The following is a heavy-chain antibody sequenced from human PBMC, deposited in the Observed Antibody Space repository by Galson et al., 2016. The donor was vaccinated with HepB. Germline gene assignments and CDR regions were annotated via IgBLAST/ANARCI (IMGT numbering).Heavy chain of an antibody. CDR2: IYSGGST. V-gene: IGHV3-53*01. CDR1: GFTVSSNY. Sequence: SLRLSCAASGFTVSSNYMSWVRQAPGKGLEWVSVIYSGGSTYYADSVKGRFTISRENSKNTLYLQMNSLRAEDTAVYYCARDQGYCSGGSCSYYFDYWGQGTLVTVSS. CDR3: ARDQGYCSGGSCSYYFDY. D-gene: IGHD2-15*01. J-gene: IGHJ4*02.